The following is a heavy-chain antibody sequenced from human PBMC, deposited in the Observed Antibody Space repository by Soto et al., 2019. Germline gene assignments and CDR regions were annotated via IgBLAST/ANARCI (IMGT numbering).Heavy chain of an antibody. CDR1: GFTFSSYA. CDR2: ISGSGGST. J-gene: IGHJ4*02. CDR3: AKDEGELLDGAYFDY. D-gene: IGHD1-26*01. V-gene: IGHV3-23*01. Sequence: GGSLRLSCAASGFTFSSYAMSWVRQAPGKGLEWVSAISGSGGSTYYADSVKGRFTISRDNSKNTLYLQMNSLRAEDTAVYYCAKDEGELLDGAYFDYWGQGTLVTVSS.